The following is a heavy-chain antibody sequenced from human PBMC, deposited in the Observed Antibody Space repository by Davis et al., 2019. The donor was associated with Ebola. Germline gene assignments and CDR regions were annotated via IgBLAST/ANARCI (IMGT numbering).Heavy chain of an antibody. J-gene: IGHJ6*04. Sequence: GGSLRLSCAASGFTFSDYWMSWVRQAPGKGLEWVANIKQDGSEKYYVDSVKGRFTISRGNAKNSLYLQMNSLRAEDTAVYYCARDPGSSWYFMDVWGKGTTVAVSS. D-gene: IGHD6-13*01. CDR2: IKQDGSEK. CDR3: ARDPGSSWYFMDV. CDR1: GFTFSDYW. V-gene: IGHV3-7*01.